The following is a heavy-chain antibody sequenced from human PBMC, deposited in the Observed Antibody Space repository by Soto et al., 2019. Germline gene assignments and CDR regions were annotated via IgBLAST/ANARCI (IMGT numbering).Heavy chain of an antibody. V-gene: IGHV5-10-1*01. CDR1: GYSFTSYW. D-gene: IGHD2-2*01. CDR3: ARRRVYWSTTSGSYYYGVDV. Sequence: GESRKIACKGSGYSFTSYWISWVRQMPGKGLEWMGRIDPSDSDTNYSPSFQGHVTISADKSISTAYLQWSSLKASDTAMFYCARRRVYWSTTSGSYYYGVDVRGQGATVTGSS. J-gene: IGHJ6*02. CDR2: IDPSDSDT.